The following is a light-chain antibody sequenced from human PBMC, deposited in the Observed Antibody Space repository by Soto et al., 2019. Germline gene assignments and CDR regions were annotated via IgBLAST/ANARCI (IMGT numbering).Light chain of an antibody. CDR2: GAS. Sequence: IVLTQSPGTLALSPGDRATLSCRASQSVNSNFLAWYQQKPGQAPRLLIYGASSRATGIPDTFSGSGSGTDFTLTISSLQPEDVATYYCQKYNSAPFTFGQGTRLE. V-gene: IGKV3-20*01. J-gene: IGKJ5*01. CDR3: QKYNSAPFT. CDR1: QSVNSNF.